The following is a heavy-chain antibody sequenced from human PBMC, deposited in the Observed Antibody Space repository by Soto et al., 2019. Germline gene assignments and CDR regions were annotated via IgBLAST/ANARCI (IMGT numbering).Heavy chain of an antibody. V-gene: IGHV3-23*01. J-gene: IGHJ4*02. Sequence: GGSLRLSFAASGFTFSSDAMSWDRQAPGKGLEWVSAISGSGGSTYYADSVKGRFTISRDNSKNTLYLQMNSLRAEDTAVYYCAKAPHEVFYYFDYWGQGTLVTVSS. CDR1: GFTFSSDA. CDR2: ISGSGGST. CDR3: AKAPHEVFYYFDY.